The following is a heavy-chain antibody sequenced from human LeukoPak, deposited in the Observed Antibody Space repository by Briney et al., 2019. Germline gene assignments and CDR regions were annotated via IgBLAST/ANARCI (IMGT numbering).Heavy chain of an antibody. D-gene: IGHD3-22*01. CDR2: ISWNSGSI. CDR3: AKGYYDSSGTDY. J-gene: IGHJ4*02. Sequence: GRSLRLSCAASGFTFDDYAMHWVRQAPWKGLEWVSGISWNSGSIGYADSVKGRFTISRDNAKNSLYLQMNSLRAEDTALYYCAKGYYDSSGTDYWGQGTLVTVSS. V-gene: IGHV3-9*01. CDR1: GFTFDDYA.